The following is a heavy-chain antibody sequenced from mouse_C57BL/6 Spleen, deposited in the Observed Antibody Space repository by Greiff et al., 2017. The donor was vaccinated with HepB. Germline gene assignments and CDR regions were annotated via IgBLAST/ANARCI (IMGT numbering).Heavy chain of an antibody. D-gene: IGHD3-2*02. CDR1: GYTFTSYT. CDR3: ARTSGIGTEDY. J-gene: IGHJ2*01. Sequence: QVQLQQSGAELARPGASVKMSCKASGYTFTSYTMHWVKQRPGQGLEWIRYINPSSGYTKYNQKFKDKATLTADKASSTAYMQLSSLTSEDSAVYYGARTSGIGTEDYWRLGTTLTVSS. V-gene: IGHV1-4*01. CDR2: INPSSGYT.